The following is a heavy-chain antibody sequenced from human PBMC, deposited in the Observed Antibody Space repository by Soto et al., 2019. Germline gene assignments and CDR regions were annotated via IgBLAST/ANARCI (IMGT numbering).Heavy chain of an antibody. D-gene: IGHD4-17*01. V-gene: IGHV4-34*01. CDR2: INHSGAT. CDR1: GGSFSDYF. Sequence: QVQLQQWGAGLLKPSESLSLTCAVYGGSFSDYFWTWIRQPPGKGLEWIGEINHSGATKYNPVLKSRVSISLDTSKNQFSLRLSSVTAADPAVYFCARGHRAVTQGGGKFYYYVYGMDVWGQGTPVAVSS. J-gene: IGHJ6*02. CDR3: ARGHRAVTQGGGKFYYYVYGMDV.